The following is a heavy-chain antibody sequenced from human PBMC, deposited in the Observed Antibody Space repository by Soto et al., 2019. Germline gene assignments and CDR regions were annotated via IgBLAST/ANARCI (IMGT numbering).Heavy chain of an antibody. CDR2: INHSGST. J-gene: IGHJ5*02. CDR1: GGSFSGYY. CDR3: ARACRAGGLNWFDP. D-gene: IGHD1-26*01. Sequence: SETLSLTCAVYGGSFSGYYWSWIRQPPGKGLEWIGEINHSGSTNYNPSLKSRVTISVDTSKNQSSLKLSSVTAADTAVYYCARACRAGGLNWFDPWGQGTLVTVSS. V-gene: IGHV4-34*01.